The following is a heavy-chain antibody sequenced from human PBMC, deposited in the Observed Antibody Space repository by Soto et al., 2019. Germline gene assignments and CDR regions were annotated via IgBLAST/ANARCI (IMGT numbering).Heavy chain of an antibody. CDR1: GFTFRNFA. D-gene: IGHD3-3*01. Sequence: EVQLVESGGGQVRPGGSLRLSCAVSGFTFRNFAMNWVRQAPGKGLEWVSSISSTGGSIYYAESLKGRFTVSRDNAKNSIYLQMNSLRAEDTATYYCASGVFGLVSPVIGGYWGQGTLVTVSS. V-gene: IGHV3-21*01. CDR2: ISSTGGSI. CDR3: ASGVFGLVSPVIGGY. J-gene: IGHJ4*02.